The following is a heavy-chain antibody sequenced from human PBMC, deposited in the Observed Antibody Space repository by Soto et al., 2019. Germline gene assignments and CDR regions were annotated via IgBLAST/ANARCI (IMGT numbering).Heavy chain of an antibody. CDR3: ASLHRDGTHDY. Sequence: PGGSLRLSCAASGFTFSSDWMHWVRQAPGKGLVWVSRINTDGSDTSYADSVKGRFTISRDNAKNTLYLQMNSLRAEDTAVYYCASLHRDGTHDYWGQGTLVTVSS. V-gene: IGHV3-74*01. J-gene: IGHJ4*02. CDR1: GFTFSSDW. CDR2: INTDGSDT.